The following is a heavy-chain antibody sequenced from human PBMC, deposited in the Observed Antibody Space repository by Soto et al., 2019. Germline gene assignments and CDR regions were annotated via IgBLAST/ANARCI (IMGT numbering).Heavy chain of an antibody. CDR3: ARGALGSYYFDY. CDR1: GFTFNNYW. V-gene: IGHV3-74*01. CDR2: IKYDATST. J-gene: IGHJ4*02. Sequence: EVQLVESGGGLFQPGGSLRLSCAASGFTFNNYWIHWVRQAPGKGLVWVSRIKYDATSTNYADSVKGRISISRDNAKNTVYLQMSSLRGDDTAVYYCARGALGSYYFDYWGQGTLVTVSS. D-gene: IGHD3-16*01.